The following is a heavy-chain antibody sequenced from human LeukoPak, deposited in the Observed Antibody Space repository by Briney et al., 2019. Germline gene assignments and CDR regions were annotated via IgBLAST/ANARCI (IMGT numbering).Heavy chain of an antibody. CDR2: IYHSGST. J-gene: IGHJ4*02. D-gene: IGHD5-18*01. V-gene: IGHV4-30-2*01. CDR1: GGSISSGGYS. Sequence: PSETLSLTCAVSGGSISSGGYSWSWIRQPPGKGLEWIGYIYHSGSTYYNPSLKSRVTISVDRSKNQFSLKLSSVTAADTAVYYCARDQGYSYGSFDYWGQGTLVAVSS. CDR3: ARDQGYSYGSFDY.